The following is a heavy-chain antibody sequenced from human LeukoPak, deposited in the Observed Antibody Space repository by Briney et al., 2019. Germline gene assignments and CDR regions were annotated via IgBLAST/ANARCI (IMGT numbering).Heavy chain of an antibody. D-gene: IGHD3/OR15-3a*01. J-gene: IGHJ4*02. CDR2: IKSDGSST. Sequence: GGSLRLSCAASGFTLGSYWMHWVRQAPGKGLVWVSRIKSDGSSTSYADSVKGRFTISRDNAKNTLYLQMNSLRAEDTAVYYCARDPYLGPFDYWGQGTLVTVSS. CDR3: ARDPYLGPFDY. V-gene: IGHV3-74*01. CDR1: GFTLGSYW.